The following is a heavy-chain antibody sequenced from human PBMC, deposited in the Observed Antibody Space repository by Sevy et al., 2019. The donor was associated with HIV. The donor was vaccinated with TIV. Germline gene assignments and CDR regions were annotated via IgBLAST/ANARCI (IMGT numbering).Heavy chain of an antibody. CDR1: GYTFTSYG. V-gene: IGHV1-18*04. CDR2: ISAYNGNT. J-gene: IGHJ4*02. CDR3: AGDSIVVVITLFDY. D-gene: IGHD3-22*01. Sequence: ASVKVSCKASGYTFTSYGISWVRQAPGQGLEWMGWISAYNGNTNYAQKLQGRVTMTTDTSMSTAYMELRSLGSDDTSVYYWAGDSIVVVITLFDYWGQGTLVTVSS.